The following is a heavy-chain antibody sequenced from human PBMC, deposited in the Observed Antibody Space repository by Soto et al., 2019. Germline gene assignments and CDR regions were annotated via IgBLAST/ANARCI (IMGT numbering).Heavy chain of an antibody. J-gene: IGHJ6*02. CDR3: AVPAASVAGALCSYYEYGMNF. CDR1: GGSISSSSYY. Sequence: SETLSLTCTVSGGSISSSSYYWGWIRQPPGKGLEWIGYIYYSGSPYCNPSLKSRVTISVDTSKNQFSLKLSSVTAADTAVYYCAVPAASVAGALCSYYEYGMNFWLQATRVTVS. V-gene: IGHV4-39*01. D-gene: IGHD6-19*01. CDR2: IYYSGSP.